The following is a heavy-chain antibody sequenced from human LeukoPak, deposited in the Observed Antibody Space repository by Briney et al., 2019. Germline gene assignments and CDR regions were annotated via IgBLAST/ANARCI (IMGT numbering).Heavy chain of an antibody. J-gene: IGHJ4*02. Sequence: SETLSFTCSVSGASINSYYWNWIRQSPGKGLEWLGNIHYRGTTNYNPSLKSRVTLSLDSSKSQFALKVTSVTAADTAVYYCARDEFGDFQGFDYWGQGTRVTVSS. CDR1: GASINSYY. D-gene: IGHD4-17*01. V-gene: IGHV4-59*13. CDR2: IHYRGTT. CDR3: ARDEFGDFQGFDY.